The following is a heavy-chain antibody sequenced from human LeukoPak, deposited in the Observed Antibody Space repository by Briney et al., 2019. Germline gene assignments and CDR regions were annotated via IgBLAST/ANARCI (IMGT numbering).Heavy chain of an antibody. CDR2: VSGSGGST. Sequence: GGPLRLSCAASGFTFSSYAMSWVRQAPGKGLEWVSAVSGSGGSTYYADSVKGRFTISRDNSKNTLYLQMNSLRAEDTAVYYCAKGVGASWFDPWGQGTLVTVSS. CDR1: GFTFSSYA. J-gene: IGHJ5*02. D-gene: IGHD1-26*01. CDR3: AKGVGASWFDP. V-gene: IGHV3-23*01.